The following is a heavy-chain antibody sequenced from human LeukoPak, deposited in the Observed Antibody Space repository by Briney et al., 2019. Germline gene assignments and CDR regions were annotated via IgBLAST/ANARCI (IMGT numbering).Heavy chain of an antibody. CDR2: INHSGST. D-gene: IGHD1-1*01. CDR3: NLDFDY. CDR1: GGSFSGYY. J-gene: IGHJ4*02. Sequence: PSETLSLTCAVYGGSFSGYYWSWIRQPPGKGLEWIGEINHSGSTNYNPSLKSRVTISVDTSKNQFSLKLSSVTAADTAVYYCNLDFDYWGQGTLVTVSS. V-gene: IGHV4-34*01.